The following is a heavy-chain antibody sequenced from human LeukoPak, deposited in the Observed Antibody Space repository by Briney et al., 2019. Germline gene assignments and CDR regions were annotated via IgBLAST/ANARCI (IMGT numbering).Heavy chain of an antibody. CDR2: IYYSGST. D-gene: IGHD2-2*01. J-gene: IGHJ4*02. CDR1: GGSISSSSYY. V-gene: IGHV4-39*01. Sequence: SETLSLTCTVSGGSISSSSYYWGRIRQPPGKGLEWIGSIYYSGSTYYNPSLKSRVTISVDTTKNQFSLKLSSVTAADTAVYYCASMFIVVVPAAIWDWGQGTLVTVSS. CDR3: ASMFIVVVPAAIWD.